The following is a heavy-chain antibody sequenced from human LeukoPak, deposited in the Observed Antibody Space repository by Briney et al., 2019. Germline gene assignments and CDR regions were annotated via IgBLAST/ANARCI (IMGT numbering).Heavy chain of an antibody. D-gene: IGHD5-12*01. V-gene: IGHV1-46*01. CDR3: ARVYGGYSGYEHYYYYYMDV. CDR1: GYTFTN. Sequence: GASVKVSCKASGYTFTNIHWVRQAPGHGLEGRGIITPSGGSATYAQTFQGRVTMTRDTSTSTVYMELSSLRSEDTAVYYCARVYGGYSGYEHYYYYYMDVWGKGTTVTISS. CDR2: ITPSGGSA. J-gene: IGHJ6*03.